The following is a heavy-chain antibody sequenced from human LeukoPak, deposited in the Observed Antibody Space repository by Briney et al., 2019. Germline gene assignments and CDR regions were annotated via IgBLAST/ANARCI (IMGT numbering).Heavy chain of an antibody. CDR3: ARFYDFYYYYYMDV. V-gene: IGHV1-2*02. CDR2: INPNSGGT. CDR1: GYTFTGYY. D-gene: IGHD3-16*01. Sequence: ASVKVSCKASGYTFTGYYMHWVRQAPGQGLEWMGWINPNSGGTNYAQKFQGRVTMTRDTSISTAYMELSRLRSDDTAVYYCARFYDFYYYYYMDVWGKGTTVTVSS. J-gene: IGHJ6*03.